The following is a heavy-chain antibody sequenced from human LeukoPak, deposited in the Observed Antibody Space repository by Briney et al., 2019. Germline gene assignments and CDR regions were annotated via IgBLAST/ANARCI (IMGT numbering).Heavy chain of an antibody. CDR2: IPASGGNT. J-gene: IGHJ4*02. V-gene: IGHV3-23*01. CDR3: VRYLSGWYYFDW. D-gene: IGHD6-19*01. Sequence: GGSLRLSCAASGFTFSTFGMRWVRQAPGKGLEWVSTIPASGGNTYYADSVRGRFTISRDNSKNTLYLQINSLTAEDTAIYYCVRYLSGWYYFDWWGQGTLVTVSS. CDR1: GFTFSTFG.